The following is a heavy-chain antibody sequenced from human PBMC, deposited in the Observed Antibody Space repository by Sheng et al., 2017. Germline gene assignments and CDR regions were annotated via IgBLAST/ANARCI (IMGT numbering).Heavy chain of an antibody. CDR2: ISSSGNTI. CDR3: ARDRGVSRNYYYGMDV. V-gene: IGHV3-48*03. Sequence: EVQLVESGGGLVQPGESLRLSCAASGFTLSGYAMNWVRQSPGKGLEWVSHISSSGNTIYYIDSVKGRFTISRDKAKNSLNLQMNSLRAEDTAVYYCARDRGVSRNYYYGMDVWGQGTTVTVSS. CDR1: GFTLSGYA. J-gene: IGHJ6*02. D-gene: IGHD3-10*01.